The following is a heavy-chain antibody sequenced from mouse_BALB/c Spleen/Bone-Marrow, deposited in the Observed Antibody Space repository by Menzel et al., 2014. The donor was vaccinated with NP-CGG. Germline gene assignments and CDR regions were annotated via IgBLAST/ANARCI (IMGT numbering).Heavy chain of an antibody. CDR2: ISSGGSYT. CDR1: GFTFSSYA. Sequence: DVKLVESGGGLVKPGGSLKLPCAASGFTFSSYAMSWVRQTPEKRLEWVATISSGGSYTYYPDSVKGRFTISRDNAKNTLYLQMSSLRSEDTAMYYCARPRFAYWGQGTLVTVSA. CDR3: ARPRFAY. J-gene: IGHJ3*01. V-gene: IGHV5-9-3*01.